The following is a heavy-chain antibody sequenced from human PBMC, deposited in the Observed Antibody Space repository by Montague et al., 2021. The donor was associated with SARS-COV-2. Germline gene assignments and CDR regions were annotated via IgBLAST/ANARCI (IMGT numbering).Heavy chain of an antibody. V-gene: IGHV4-59*12. CDR2: IYYSGST. CDR1: GGSISSYY. CDR3: ARDIAVAGLFDY. Sequence: SETLSLTCTVSGGSISSYYWSWIRQPPGKGLEWIGYIYYSGSTNYNPSPKSRVTISVDTSKNQFSLKLSAVTAADTAVYYCARDIAVAGLFDYWGQGTLVTVSS. J-gene: IGHJ4*02. D-gene: IGHD6-19*01.